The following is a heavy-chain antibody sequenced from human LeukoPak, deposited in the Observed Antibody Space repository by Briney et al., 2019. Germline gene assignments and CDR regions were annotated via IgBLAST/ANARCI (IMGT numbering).Heavy chain of an antibody. Sequence: TGGPLRLSCAASGFTFSSYSMHWVRQAPGKGLEYVSAISSNGDNTYYADFVKGRFTISRDNSKNTLILQMGSLRAEDMAVYYCARVGGENYFDYWGQGTLVTVSS. D-gene: IGHD4-17*01. CDR2: ISSNGDNT. J-gene: IGHJ4*02. CDR1: GFTFSSYS. V-gene: IGHV3-64*02. CDR3: ARVGGENYFDY.